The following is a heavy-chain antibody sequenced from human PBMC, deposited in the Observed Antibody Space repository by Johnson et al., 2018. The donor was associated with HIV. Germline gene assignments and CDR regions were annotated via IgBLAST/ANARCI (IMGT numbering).Heavy chain of an antibody. D-gene: IGHD1-26*01. CDR3: ARDSYSGGGSYS. CDR1: GFTFRSYW. CDR2: TKHDGSEK. V-gene: IGHV3-7*03. Sequence: VQLVESGGGLVQPGGSLRLSCVASGFTFRSYWMSWVRQAPGKGLEWVANTKHDGSEKYYVDSVKGRFTISRDNAKNSLYLQMNSLRVEDTAVYYCARDSYSGGGSYSWGQGTMVTVSS. J-gene: IGHJ3*01.